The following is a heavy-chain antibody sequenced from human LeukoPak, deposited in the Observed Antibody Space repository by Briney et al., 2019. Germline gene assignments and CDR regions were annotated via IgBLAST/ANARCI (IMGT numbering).Heavy chain of an antibody. J-gene: IGHJ4*02. V-gene: IGHV3-74*01. CDR1: GFTFSSYW. D-gene: IGHD4-23*01. CDR3: ARDYGGSSPFDY. Sequence: GGSLRLSCAASGFTFSSYWMHWVRQAPGKGLVWVSRINSDGSSTNYADSVKGRFTISRDNAKNTLHLQMNSLRAEDTAVYYCARDYGGSSPFDYWGQGTLVTVSS. CDR2: INSDGSST.